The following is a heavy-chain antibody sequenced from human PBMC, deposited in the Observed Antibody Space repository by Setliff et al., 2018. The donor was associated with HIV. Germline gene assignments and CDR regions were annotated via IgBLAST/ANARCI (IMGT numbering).Heavy chain of an antibody. D-gene: IGHD3-3*01. Sequence: KLSETLSLTCTVSGGSISSNIYFWGWIRQPPGKGLEWIGSIYYSGSAYYNSSLRSRLTISVDTSKNQLSLKLKSVTAADTAVYYCASQVTGYHDFWSGYLGYFDYWGQGLLVTVSS. CDR2: IYYSGSA. V-gene: IGHV4-39*01. J-gene: IGHJ4*02. CDR3: ASQVTGYHDFWSGYLGYFDY. CDR1: GGSISSNIYF.